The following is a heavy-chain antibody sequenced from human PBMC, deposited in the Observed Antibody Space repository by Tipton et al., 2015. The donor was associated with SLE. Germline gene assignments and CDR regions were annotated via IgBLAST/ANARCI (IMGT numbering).Heavy chain of an antibody. V-gene: IGHV4-39*01. Sequence: TLSLTCTVSGSSISGSNYYWDWIRQPPGKGPEWIGRITNNGNTYYIPSLQSRVTMSVDTSKNHFSLKLSSVTAADTAVYYCARHDTNYGRNWFDPWGQGTLVTVSS. D-gene: IGHD2-8*01. J-gene: IGHJ5*02. CDR3: ARHDTNYGRNWFDP. CDR2: ITNNGNT. CDR1: GSSISGSNYY.